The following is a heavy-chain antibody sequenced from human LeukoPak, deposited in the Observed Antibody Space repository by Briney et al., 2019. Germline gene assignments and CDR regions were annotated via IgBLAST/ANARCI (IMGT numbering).Heavy chain of an antibody. V-gene: IGHV1-69*05. Sequence: GASVTVSCKASGGTFSSYAISWVRQAPGQGLEWMGRIIPIFGTADYTQKFQGRVTITTDESTSTAYMELTSLRSEDTAVYCCARDQGYGAYGLDYWGQGTLVTVSS. D-gene: IGHD4/OR15-4a*01. J-gene: IGHJ4*02. CDR3: ARDQGYGAYGLDY. CDR1: GGTFSSYA. CDR2: IIPIFGTA.